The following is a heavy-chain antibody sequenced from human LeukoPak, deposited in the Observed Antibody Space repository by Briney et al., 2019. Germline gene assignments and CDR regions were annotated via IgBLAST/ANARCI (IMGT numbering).Heavy chain of an antibody. CDR3: ARLAYSSGWYRGPASGVSWFDP. J-gene: IGHJ5*02. D-gene: IGHD6-19*01. V-gene: IGHV4-38-2*02. CDR2: IYHSGST. Sequence: SETLSLTCTVSGYSISSGYYWGWIRQPPGKGLEWIGSIYHSGSTYYNPSLKSRVTISVDTSKNQFSLKLSSVAAADTAVYYCARLAYSSGWYRGPASGVSWFDPWGQGTLVTVSS. CDR1: GYSISSGYY.